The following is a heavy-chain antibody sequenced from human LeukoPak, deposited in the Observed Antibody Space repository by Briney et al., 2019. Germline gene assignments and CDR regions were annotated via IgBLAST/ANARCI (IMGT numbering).Heavy chain of an antibody. Sequence: SETLSLTCAVSGGSISSGGYSWSWIRQPPGKGLEWIGYIYYSGSTYYNPSLKSRVTISVDTSKNQFSLKLSSVTAADTAVYYCARDQYDLTDAFDIWGQGTMVTVSS. CDR1: GGSISSGGYS. D-gene: IGHD3-16*01. CDR3: ARDQYDLTDAFDI. J-gene: IGHJ3*02. CDR2: IYYSGST. V-gene: IGHV4-30-4*07.